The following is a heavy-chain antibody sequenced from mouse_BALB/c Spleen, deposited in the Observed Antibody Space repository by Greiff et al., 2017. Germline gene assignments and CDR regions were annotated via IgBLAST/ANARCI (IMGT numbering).Heavy chain of an antibody. CDR3: ARVGLDGYYVRGAMDY. D-gene: IGHD2-3*01. CDR2: IWAGGST. Sequence: QVQLQQSGPGLVAPSQSLSITCTVSGFSLTSYGVHWVRQPPGKGLEWLGVIWAGGSTNYNSALMSRLSISKDNSKSQVFLKMNSLQTDDTAMYYCARVGLDGYYVRGAMDYWGQGTSVTVSS. J-gene: IGHJ4*01. CDR1: GFSLTSYG. V-gene: IGHV2-9*02.